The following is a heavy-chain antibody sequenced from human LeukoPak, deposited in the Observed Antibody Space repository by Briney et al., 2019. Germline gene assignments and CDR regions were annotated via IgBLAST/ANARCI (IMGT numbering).Heavy chain of an antibody. CDR3: ARGAYDSSGYYANY. J-gene: IGHJ4*02. D-gene: IGHD3-22*01. CDR1: GFTFSSYE. CDR2: ISSSGSTI. V-gene: IGHV3-48*03. Sequence: PGGSLRLSCAASGFTFSSYEMNWVRQAPGKGLEWVSYISSSGSTIYYADSVKGRFTISRDNAKNSLYLQMNSLRAEDTAVYYCARGAYDSSGYYANYWGQGTLVTVSP.